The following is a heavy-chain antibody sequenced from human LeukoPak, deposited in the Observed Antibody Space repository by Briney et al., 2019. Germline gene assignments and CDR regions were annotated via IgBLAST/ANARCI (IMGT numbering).Heavy chain of an antibody. V-gene: IGHV3-11*01. CDR3: ARLGIITAAGSNDY. CDR1: GFTFSDYY. CDR2: ISTSGSTI. Sequence: GGSQRLSRAASGFTFSDYYMSWIRQAPGKGLEWVSYISTSGSTIYYADSVKGRFTVSRDNAKNSLYLQMNSLRAEDTAVYYCARLGIITAAGSNDYWGQGTLVTVSS. J-gene: IGHJ4*02. D-gene: IGHD6-13*01.